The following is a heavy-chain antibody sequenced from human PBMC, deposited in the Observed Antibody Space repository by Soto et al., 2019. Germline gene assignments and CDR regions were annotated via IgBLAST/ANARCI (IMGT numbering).Heavy chain of an antibody. CDR1: GYSISSGYY. CDR3: ATNSKRIRYWFDP. J-gene: IGHJ5*02. Sequence: PSETLSLTCAVSGYSISSGYYWGWIRQPPGKGLEWIGSINYSANTHYSPSLKGRVKISVDTSKNQFSLKLGSVTAADTAVDYCATNSKRIRYWFDPWGQGTVVTVSS. D-gene: IGHD1-1*01. V-gene: IGHV4-38-2*01. CDR2: INYSANT.